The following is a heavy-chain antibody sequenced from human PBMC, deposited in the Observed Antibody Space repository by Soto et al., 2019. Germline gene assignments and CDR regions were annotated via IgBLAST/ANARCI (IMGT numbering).Heavy chain of an antibody. CDR1: GFTFSSYA. V-gene: IGHV3-30-3*01. CDR3: AREKAAAGKATLDY. J-gene: IGHJ4*02. D-gene: IGHD6-13*01. Sequence: GGSLRLSCAASGFTFSSYAMHWVRQAPGKGLEWVAVISYDGSNKYYADSVKGRFTISRDNSKNTLYLQMNSLRAEDTAVYYCAREKAAAGKATLDYWGQGTLVTVSS. CDR2: ISYDGSNK.